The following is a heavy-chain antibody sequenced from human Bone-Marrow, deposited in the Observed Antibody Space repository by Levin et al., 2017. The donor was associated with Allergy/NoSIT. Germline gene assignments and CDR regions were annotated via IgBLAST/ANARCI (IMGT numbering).Heavy chain of an antibody. V-gene: IGHV3-21*01. CDR2: ITSSGTYI. J-gene: IGHJ5*02. CDR1: GFTFRSYS. Sequence: GGSLRLSCAASGFTFRSYSLNWVRQAPGKGLDWVSSITSSGTYIYYADSVKGRFTISRDNAKNSLFLQMNSLTAADTAVYYCARGLEYSGLPWGQGTLVTVSS. D-gene: IGHD5-12*01. CDR3: ARGLEYSGLP.